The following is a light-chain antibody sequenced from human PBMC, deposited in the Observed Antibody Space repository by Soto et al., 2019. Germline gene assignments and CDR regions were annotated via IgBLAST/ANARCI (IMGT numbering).Light chain of an antibody. CDR2: AAS. Sequence: IQLTQSPSSLSASVGDRVTITCRASQGISSYLAWYQQKPGKAPKLLIYAASTLQSGVPSRFSGSGSGTEFTLTISSLQPDDFATYYCQQYNRWTFGQGTKVDIK. CDR3: QQYNRWT. V-gene: IGKV1-9*01. CDR1: QGISSY. J-gene: IGKJ1*01.